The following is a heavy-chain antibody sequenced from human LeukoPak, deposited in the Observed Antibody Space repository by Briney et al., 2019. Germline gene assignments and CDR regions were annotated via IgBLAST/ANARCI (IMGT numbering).Heavy chain of an antibody. D-gene: IGHD3-22*01. CDR3: ARGAVDMIVAVEPDY. CDR2: ISYDGSDK. J-gene: IGHJ4*02. Sequence: SGGSLRLSCAASGFTFRTYAMHWVRQAPGKGLEWVAVISYDGSDKFYGDSVKGRFTISRDKSKSTLYLQMDSLRPEDTAAYYCARGAVDMIVAVEPDYWGQGTLVTVSS. CDR1: GFTFRTYA. V-gene: IGHV3-30*04.